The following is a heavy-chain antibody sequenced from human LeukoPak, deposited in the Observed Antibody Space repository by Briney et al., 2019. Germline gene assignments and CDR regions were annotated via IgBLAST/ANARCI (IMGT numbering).Heavy chain of an antibody. Sequence: HPGGSLRLSCVGSGFTFRSRAMSWVRQAPEKGLEFVSGIYENGGTTYYADSVKGRFTISRDNAKNSLYLQMNSLRAEDTAVYYCARDVDTAMVPDYWGQGTLVTVSS. CDR1: GFTFRSRA. CDR2: IYENGGTT. CDR3: ARDVDTAMVPDY. D-gene: IGHD5-18*01. V-gene: IGHV3-23*01. J-gene: IGHJ4*02.